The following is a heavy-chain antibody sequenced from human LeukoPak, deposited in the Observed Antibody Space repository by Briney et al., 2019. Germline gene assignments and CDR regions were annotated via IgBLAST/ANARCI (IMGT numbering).Heavy chain of an antibody. CDR3: ARNRGSTVITDHYYYYYMDV. J-gene: IGHJ6*03. CDR2: IYSSGST. V-gene: IGHV4-4*07. Sequence: SETLSLTCTVAGGSISSYYWSWIRQPAGKGLEWIGRIYSSGSTNYKPSLKSRVTMSLDTSKNQFSLKLSSVTAADTAVYYCARNRGSTVITDHYYYYYMDVWGKGTTVTVSS. D-gene: IGHD4-11*01. CDR1: GGSISSYY.